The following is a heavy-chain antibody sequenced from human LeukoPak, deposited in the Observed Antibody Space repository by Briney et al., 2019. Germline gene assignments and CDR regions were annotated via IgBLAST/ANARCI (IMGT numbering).Heavy chain of an antibody. CDR2: INSAGSSS. Sequence: GGSLRLSCAASGLTSSSYWMHWVRQAPGKGLVWVSRINSAGSSSSYADSVNGRFTISRDNAKNTLYLQMNSLRAEDTAVYYCAREEGGDNWFDPWGQGTLVTVSS. D-gene: IGHD3-10*01. CDR1: GLTSSSYW. CDR3: AREEGGDNWFDP. V-gene: IGHV3-74*01. J-gene: IGHJ5*02.